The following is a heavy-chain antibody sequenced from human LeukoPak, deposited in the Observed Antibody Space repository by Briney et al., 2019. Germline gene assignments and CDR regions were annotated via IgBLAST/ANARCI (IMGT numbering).Heavy chain of an antibody. CDR2: INHSGST. CDR3: ARGGGTTVTKRILVAFDI. V-gene: IGHV4-34*01. Sequence: GSLRLSCAASGVTLSSYAMSWARQPPGKGLEWIGEINHSGSTNYNPSLKSRVTISVDTSKNQSSLKLSSVTAADTAVYYCARGGGTTVTKRILVAFDIWGQGTMVTVSS. D-gene: IGHD4-17*01. CDR1: GVTLSSYA. J-gene: IGHJ3*02.